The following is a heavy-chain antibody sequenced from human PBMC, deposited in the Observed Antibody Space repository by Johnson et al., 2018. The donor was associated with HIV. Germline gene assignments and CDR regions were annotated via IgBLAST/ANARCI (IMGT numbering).Heavy chain of an antibody. V-gene: IGHV3-7*03. CDR3: AKDYLRWPRQSGAFNF. CDR2: IKQDGSEK. J-gene: IGHJ3*01. Sequence: VQLVESGGGMVQPGGSLRLSCAASGFTFSSYWMSWVRQAPGKGLEWVANIKQDGSEKYYVDSVKGRFTISRDNSKNTLYLQMNSLRAEDTAVYYCAKDYLRWPRQSGAFNFWGQGTMVTVSS. CDR1: GFTFSSYW. D-gene: IGHD4-23*01.